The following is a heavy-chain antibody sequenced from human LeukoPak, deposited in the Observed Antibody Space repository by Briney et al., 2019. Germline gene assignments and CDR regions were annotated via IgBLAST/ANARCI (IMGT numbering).Heavy chain of an antibody. V-gene: IGHV4-39*01. Sequence: PSETLSLTCTVSGGSISSSSYYWGWIRQPPGKGLEWIGSIYYSGSTYYNPSLKSRVTISVDTSKNQFSLKLSSVTAADTAVYYCARPNPGIAAALLSNWFDPWGQGTLVTVSS. CDR3: ARPNPGIAAALLSNWFDP. D-gene: IGHD6-13*01. J-gene: IGHJ5*02. CDR2: IYYSGST. CDR1: GGSISSSSYY.